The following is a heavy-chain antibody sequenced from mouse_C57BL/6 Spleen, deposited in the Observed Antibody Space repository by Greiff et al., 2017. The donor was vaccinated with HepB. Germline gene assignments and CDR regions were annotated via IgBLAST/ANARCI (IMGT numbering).Heavy chain of an antibody. V-gene: IGHV8-12*01. D-gene: IGHD2-4*01. Sequence: QVTLKVSGPGILQSSQTLSLTCSFSGFSLSTSGMGVSWIRQPSGKGLEGLEHIYWDDDKRYNPALKSRLTITKDTSRNHVFLKITSVDTADTATYYCARYYDKGFAYWGQGTLVTVSA. CDR2: IYWDDDK. CDR1: GFSLSTSGMG. CDR3: ARYYDKGFAY. J-gene: IGHJ3*01.